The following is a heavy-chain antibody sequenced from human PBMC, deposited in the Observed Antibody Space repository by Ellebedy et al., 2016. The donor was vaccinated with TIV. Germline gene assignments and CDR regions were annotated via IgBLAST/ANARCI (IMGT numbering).Heavy chain of an antibody. CDR3: TTDRIWKAVYYYYYGMDV. D-gene: IGHD1-1*01. Sequence: GGSLRLSXVGSGFTFSNSWMDWVRQAPGKGLEWVGRVRRIVDGGTIDYAAPVKDRFTISRDDSKNTLYLQMNSLKTEDTAVYYCTTDRIWKAVYYYYYGMDVWGQGTTVTVSS. V-gene: IGHV3-15*07. CDR1: GFTFSNSW. J-gene: IGHJ6*02. CDR2: VRRIVDGGTI.